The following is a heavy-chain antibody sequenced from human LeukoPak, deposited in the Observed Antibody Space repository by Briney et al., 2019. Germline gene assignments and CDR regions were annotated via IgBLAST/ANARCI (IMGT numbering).Heavy chain of an antibody. CDR3: ARVGYYDSSGYRYWYFDL. CDR1: GGSISSYY. Sequence: PSETLSLTCTVSGGSISSYYWSWIRQPPGKGLEWIGYIYYSGSTNYNPSLKSRVTISVDTSKNQFSLKLSSMTAADTAVYYCARVGYYDSSGYRYWYFDLWGRGTLVTVSS. J-gene: IGHJ2*01. CDR2: IYYSGST. V-gene: IGHV4-59*01. D-gene: IGHD3-22*01.